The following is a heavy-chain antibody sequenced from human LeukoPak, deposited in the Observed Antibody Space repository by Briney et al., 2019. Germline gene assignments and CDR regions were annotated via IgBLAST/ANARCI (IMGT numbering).Heavy chain of an antibody. V-gene: IGHV3-43*02. CDR3: AKDILNCSGGSCYPYYFDY. CDR1: GFTFDDYA. Sequence: GGSLRLSCAASGFTFDDYAMHWVRQAPGKGLEWVSLISGDGGSTYYADSVKGRFTISRDNSKNSLYLQINSLRTEDTALYYCAKDILNCSGGSCYPYYFDYWGQGTLVTVSS. J-gene: IGHJ4*02. CDR2: ISGDGGST. D-gene: IGHD2-15*01.